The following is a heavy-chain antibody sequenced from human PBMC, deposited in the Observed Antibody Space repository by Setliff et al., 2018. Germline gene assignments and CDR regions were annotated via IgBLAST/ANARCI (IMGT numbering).Heavy chain of an antibody. Sequence: ASVKVSCKASGYTFTGYYMHRVRQAPGQGLEWMGWISAYSGNTGYAQKFQGRVTMTRNTSISTAYMELRSLRSDDTAVYYCARGLSSSWYLYYYGMDVWGQGTAVTVSS. CDR1: GYTFTGYY. J-gene: IGHJ6*02. CDR2: ISAYSGNT. V-gene: IGHV1-8*02. CDR3: ARGLSSSWYLYYYGMDV. D-gene: IGHD6-13*01.